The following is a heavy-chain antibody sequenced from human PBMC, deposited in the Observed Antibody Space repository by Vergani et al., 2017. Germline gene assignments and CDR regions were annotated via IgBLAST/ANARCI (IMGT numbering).Heavy chain of an antibody. J-gene: IGHJ3*01. Sequence: QVQLQASGPGRVKPSQTLSLTCTMSGGSISAGYYFWSWIRQPAGKGLEWLGHISASGNASHSPSLKTRVSMSVDTSKKQFSLTVTSVTAADTAIYFCARRSGRYCGGKVHPLRTAFDVWGHGTVVTVSS. V-gene: IGHV4-61*02. CDR3: ARRSGRYCGGKVHPLRTAFDV. D-gene: IGHD2-21*01. CDR2: ISASGNA. CDR1: GGSISAGYYF.